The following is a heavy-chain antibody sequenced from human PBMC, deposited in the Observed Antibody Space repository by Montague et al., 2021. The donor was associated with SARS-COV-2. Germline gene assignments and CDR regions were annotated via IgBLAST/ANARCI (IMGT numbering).Heavy chain of an antibody. Sequence: SLSLSFAASRFPFSDFWMNWVRQAPGKGLEWVADIKHDGSEKSYVDSVKGRFTISRDNAKNSLYLQMNSLRAEDTAVYYCARGSTGWYAIFGHYGMDVWGQGTTVTVSS. D-gene: IGHD6-19*01. V-gene: IGHV3-7*01. CDR1: RFPFSDFW. CDR3: ARGSTGWYAIFGHYGMDV. CDR2: IKHDGSEK. J-gene: IGHJ6*02.